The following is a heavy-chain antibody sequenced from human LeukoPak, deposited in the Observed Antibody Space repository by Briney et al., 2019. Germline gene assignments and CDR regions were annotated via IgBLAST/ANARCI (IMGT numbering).Heavy chain of an antibody. D-gene: IGHD4-23*01. V-gene: IGHV3-30*04. CDR2: ISYDGSNK. CDR3: ARGGNPIDY. CDR1: GFTFSSYA. J-gene: IGHJ4*02. Sequence: GGSLRLSCAASGFTFSSYAMHWVRQAPGKGLECVAVISYDGSNKYYADSVKGRFTISRDNSKNTLYLQMNSLRAEDTAVYYCARGGNPIDYWGQGALVTVSS.